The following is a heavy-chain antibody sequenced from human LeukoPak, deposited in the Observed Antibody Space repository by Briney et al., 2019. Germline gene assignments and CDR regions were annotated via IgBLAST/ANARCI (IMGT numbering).Heavy chain of an antibody. V-gene: IGHV4-39*01. J-gene: IGHJ4*02. D-gene: IGHD5-12*01. CDR3: ASGVGTRATILFDY. CDR1: GGSISSSSYY. CDR2: IYYSGST. Sequence: SETLSLTCTVSGGSISSSSYYWGWIRQPPGKGLEWIGSIYYSGSTYYNPSLKSRVTISVDTSKSQFSLKLSSVTAADTAVYYCASGVGTRATILFDYWGQGTLVTVSS.